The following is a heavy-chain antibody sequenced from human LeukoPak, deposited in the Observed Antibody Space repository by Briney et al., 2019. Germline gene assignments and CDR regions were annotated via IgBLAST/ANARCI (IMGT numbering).Heavy chain of an antibody. CDR3: AKPIVDTAMVFDY. CDR1: GFTFSSYG. J-gene: IGHJ4*02. V-gene: IGHV3-30*18. Sequence: PGGSLRLSCAASGFTFSSYGMHWVRQAPGKGLEWVAVISYDGSNKYYADSVKGRFTISRDNSKNTLYLQMNSLRAEDTAVYYCAKPIVDTAMVFDYWGQGTLVTVSS. CDR2: ISYDGSNK. D-gene: IGHD5-18*01.